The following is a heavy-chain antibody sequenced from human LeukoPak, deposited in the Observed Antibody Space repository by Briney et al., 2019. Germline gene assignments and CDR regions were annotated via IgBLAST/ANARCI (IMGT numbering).Heavy chain of an antibody. CDR2: IYYSGST. D-gene: IGHD2-21*01. CDR1: GGSISSSTYY. V-gene: IGHV4-39*07. CDR3: ARDLAGHFGGFYFDY. J-gene: IGHJ4*02. Sequence: SETLSLTCTVSGGSISSSTYYWGWVRQPPGKGLEWIATIYYSGSTYYNPSLKSRVTISVDTSKNQFSLKLNSVTAADTTVYYCARDLAGHFGGFYFDYWGQGTLVTVSS.